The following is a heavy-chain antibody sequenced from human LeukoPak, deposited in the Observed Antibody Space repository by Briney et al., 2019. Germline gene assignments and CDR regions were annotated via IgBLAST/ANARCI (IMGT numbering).Heavy chain of an antibody. J-gene: IGHJ5*02. CDR3: ARGITMVRGRIGWFDP. CDR1: GGSISSYY. D-gene: IGHD3-10*01. V-gene: IGHV4-59*01. Sequence: SETLSLTCTVSGGSISSYYWSWIRQPAGKGLEWIGYIYYSGSTNYNPSLKSRVTISVDTSKNQFSLKLSSVTAADTAVYYCARGITMVRGRIGWFDPWGQGTLVTVSS. CDR2: IYYSGST.